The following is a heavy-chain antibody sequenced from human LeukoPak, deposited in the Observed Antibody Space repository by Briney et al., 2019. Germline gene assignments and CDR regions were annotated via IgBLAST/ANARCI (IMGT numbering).Heavy chain of an antibody. Sequence: GALRLSCAASGFTFRKGLVNWVRQAPGGGLGWVGRIKRKTDGGTTDYAAPVKGRFTISRDDSKNTLYLQMNSLKTEDTAVYYCTTTAAGIFDYWGQGTLVTVSS. D-gene: IGHD6-13*01. J-gene: IGHJ4*02. CDR1: GFTFRKGL. CDR3: TTTAAGIFDY. CDR2: IKRKTDGGTT. V-gene: IGHV3-15*01.